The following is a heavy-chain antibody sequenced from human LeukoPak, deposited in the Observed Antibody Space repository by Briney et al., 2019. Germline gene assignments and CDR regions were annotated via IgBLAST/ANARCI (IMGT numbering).Heavy chain of an antibody. CDR2: IISSSSYI. CDR3: ARERVATINNYYYYMDV. J-gene: IGHJ6*03. D-gene: IGHD5-12*01. CDR1: GFTFSSYS. Sequence: PGGSLRLSCAASGFTFSSYSMNWVRQAPGKGLEWVSSIISSSSYIYYADSVKGRFTISRDKDKNSLYLQMNSLRAEDTAVYYCARERVATINNYYYYMDVWGKGTTVTISS. V-gene: IGHV3-21*01.